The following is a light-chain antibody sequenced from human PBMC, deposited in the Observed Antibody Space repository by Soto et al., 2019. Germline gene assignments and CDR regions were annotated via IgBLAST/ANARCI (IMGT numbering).Light chain of an antibody. CDR3: SSYTGSSTYV. CDR1: SSDVGRYNY. V-gene: IGLV2-14*01. Sequence: QSALTQPASVSGSPGQSITISCTGNSSDVGRYNYVSWYQQHPGKAPKLMICEVSNRPSGVSNRFSGSKSGNTASLTISGLQAEDEADYYCSSYTGSSTYVFGTGTQLTVL. CDR2: EVS. J-gene: IGLJ1*01.